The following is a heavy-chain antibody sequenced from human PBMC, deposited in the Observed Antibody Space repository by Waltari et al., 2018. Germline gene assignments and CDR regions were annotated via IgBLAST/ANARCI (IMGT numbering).Heavy chain of an antibody. CDR1: VFRFDDYA. V-gene: IGHV3-43D*03. CDR2: ISWNSGSI. CDR3: ARDMAGGGGTSGWIDF. Sequence: EMRLVESGGAVTQPGRSLRLSCVASVFRFDDYAMHWVRQVPGKGLEWVSLISWNSGSIFYSDSLKSRVTISRDNSRNSLHLHINNLRSEDTALYFCARDMAGGGGTSGWIDFWGQGTLVTVSS. D-gene: IGHD3-16*01. J-gene: IGHJ4*02.